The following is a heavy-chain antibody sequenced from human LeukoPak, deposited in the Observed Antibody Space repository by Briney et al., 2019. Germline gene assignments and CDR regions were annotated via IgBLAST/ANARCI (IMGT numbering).Heavy chain of an antibody. J-gene: IGHJ5*02. CDR1: GYTFTGYY. CDR3: ARDPSTTVTTSSNWFDP. V-gene: IGHV1-2*06. CDR2: INPNSGGT. Sequence: ASVKVSCEASGYTFTGYYMHWVRQAPGRGLEWMGRINPNSGGTNYAQKFQGRVTMTRDTSISTAYMELSRLRSDDTAVYYCARDPSTTVTTSSNWFDPWGQGTLVTVSS. D-gene: IGHD4-11*01.